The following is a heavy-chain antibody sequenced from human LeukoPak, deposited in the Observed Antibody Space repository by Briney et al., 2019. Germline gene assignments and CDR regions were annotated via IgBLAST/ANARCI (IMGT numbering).Heavy chain of an antibody. CDR1: GESMVGYY. Sequence: PSETLSLTCAVSGESMVGYYWNWIRQPAGEQLEWIGRVFTSGNTNYNPSLESRVIMSVDTSKNQFSLKLRSVTAADTAVYYCARGNYHTSGSHYRLDYWGQGNKVTVSS. J-gene: IGHJ4*02. CDR2: VFTSGNT. V-gene: IGHV4-4*07. CDR3: ARGNYHTSGSHYRLDY. D-gene: IGHD3-10*01.